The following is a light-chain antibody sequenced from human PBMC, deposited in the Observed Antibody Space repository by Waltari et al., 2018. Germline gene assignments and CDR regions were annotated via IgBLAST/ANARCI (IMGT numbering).Light chain of an antibody. J-gene: IGKJ2*01. V-gene: IGKV3-15*01. CDR1: QSISRN. CDR2: GAS. CDR3: QQYNNWRT. Sequence: EVLMTQSPATLSVSPGERATLPCRASQSISRNLAWYQQKPGQAPRLLIYGASTRAPGIPARFSGSGSGTDFTLSISSLQSEDVAVYYCQQYNNWRTFGQGTKLEMK.